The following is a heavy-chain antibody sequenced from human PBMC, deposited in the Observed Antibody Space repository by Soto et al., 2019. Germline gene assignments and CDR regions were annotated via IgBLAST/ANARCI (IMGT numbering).Heavy chain of an antibody. CDR2: ISAYNGNT. CDR1: GYTFTSYG. Sequence: ASVKVSCKASGYTFTSYGISWVRQAPGQGLEWMGWISAYNGNTNYAQKLQGRVTMTTDTSTSTAYMELRSLRSDDTAVYYCAREAGIAAVATVWFDPCGQGTMGTVSS. CDR3: AREAGIAAVATVWFDP. V-gene: IGHV1-18*01. D-gene: IGHD6-13*01. J-gene: IGHJ5*02.